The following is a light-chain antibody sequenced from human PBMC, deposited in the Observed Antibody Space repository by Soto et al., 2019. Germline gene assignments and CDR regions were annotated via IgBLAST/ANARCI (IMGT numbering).Light chain of an antibody. CDR1: QTIRSNY. CDR3: QQYGSSPWT. V-gene: IGKV3-20*01. Sequence: ETVLTQSPGTLSLSPGEIATLSCRASQTIRSNYLAWYRQTPGQAPRLLIYGASNRATGIADRFSGSGSGTDFSRIISRLEPEDVVLYYCQQYGSSPWTFGQGTKVEIK. CDR2: GAS. J-gene: IGKJ1*01.